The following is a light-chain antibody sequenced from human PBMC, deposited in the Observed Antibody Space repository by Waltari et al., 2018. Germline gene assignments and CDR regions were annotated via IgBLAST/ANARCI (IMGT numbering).Light chain of an antibody. J-gene: IGLJ3*02. CDR1: SSDIGGNKS. CDR3: SSYTSSRTWV. CDR2: DVT. V-gene: IGLV2-14*03. Sequence: QSALTQPASVSGSPGQSITISCPGTSSDIGGNKSVYWFSQHPGKVPKLIIFDVTDRPSGVSNRFSGSKSANTASLTISGLQAEDEADYYCSSYTSSRTWVFGGGTKVTVL.